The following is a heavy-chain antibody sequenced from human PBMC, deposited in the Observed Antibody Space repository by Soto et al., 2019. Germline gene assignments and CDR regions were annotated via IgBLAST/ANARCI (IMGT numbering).Heavy chain of an antibody. V-gene: IGHV4-30-2*01. D-gene: IGHD4-17*01. CDR3: AKSNDYGNWYFDL. Sequence: SETLSLTCAVSGGSISSGGYSWSWIRQPPGKGLEWIGYIYHSGSTYYNPSLKSRVTISVDRSKNQFSLKLSSVTAADTAVYSCAKSNDYGNWYFDLWGRGTLVTVSS. CDR1: GGSISSGGYS. J-gene: IGHJ2*01. CDR2: IYHSGST.